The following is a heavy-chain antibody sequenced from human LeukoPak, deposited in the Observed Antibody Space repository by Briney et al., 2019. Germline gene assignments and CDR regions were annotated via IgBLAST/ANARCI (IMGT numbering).Heavy chain of an antibody. CDR1: GCTFSNYA. D-gene: IGHD6-13*01. CDR2: ISGSGGST. Sequence: PGGSLRLSCAASGCTFSNYAMSWVRQAPGKGLEWVSAISGSGGSTYYADSVKGRFTISRDNSKNTLYLQMNSLRAEDTAVYYCAKVGYSSSWYRGYFDYWGQGTLVTVSS. CDR3: AKVGYSSSWYRGYFDY. J-gene: IGHJ4*02. V-gene: IGHV3-23*01.